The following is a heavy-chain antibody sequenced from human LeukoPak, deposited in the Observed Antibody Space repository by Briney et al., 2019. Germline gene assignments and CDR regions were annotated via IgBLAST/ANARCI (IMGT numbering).Heavy chain of an antibody. CDR3: ARDGWSLIYFDY. CDR1: GGSISSYY. V-gene: IGHV4-59*01. CDR2: IYYSGST. Sequence: SETLSLTCTVSGGSISSYYWSWIRQPPGKGLEWIGYIYYSGSTNYNPSLKSRVTISVDTSKNQFPLKLSSVTAADTAVYYCARDGWSLIYFDYWGQGTLVTVSS. J-gene: IGHJ4*02. D-gene: IGHD6-19*01.